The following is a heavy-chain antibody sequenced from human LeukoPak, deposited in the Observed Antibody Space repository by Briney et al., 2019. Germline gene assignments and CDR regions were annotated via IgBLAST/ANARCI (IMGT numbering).Heavy chain of an antibody. D-gene: IGHD3-10*01. CDR3: ARAIGSGSYSSVPRGWFDP. J-gene: IGHJ5*02. V-gene: IGHV1-18*01. Sequence: GASVKVSCKASGYTFTSYGISWVRQAPGQGLEWMGWISAYNGNTNYAQKLQGRVTMTTDTSTSTAYMELRSPRSDDTAVYYCARAIGSGSYSSVPRGWFDPWGQGTLVTVSS. CDR2: ISAYNGNT. CDR1: GYTFTSYG.